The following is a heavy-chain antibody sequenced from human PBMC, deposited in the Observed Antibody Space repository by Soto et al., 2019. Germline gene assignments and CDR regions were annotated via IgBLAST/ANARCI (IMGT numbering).Heavy chain of an antibody. D-gene: IGHD2-2*01. CDR3: AREIVVPAANNYYGMDV. V-gene: IGHV1-2*04. CDR2: INPNSGGT. Sequence: ASVKVSCKASGYTFTGSYMHWVRQAPGQGLEWMGWINPNSGGTNYAQKFQGWVTMTRDTSISTAYMELSRLRSDDTAVYYCAREIVVPAANNYYGMDVWGQGTTVTVSS. CDR1: GYTFTGSY. J-gene: IGHJ6*02.